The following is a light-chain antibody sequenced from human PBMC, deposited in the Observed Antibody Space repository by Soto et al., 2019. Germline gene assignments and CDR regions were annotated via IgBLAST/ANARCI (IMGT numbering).Light chain of an antibody. V-gene: IGKV1-27*01. CDR3: QKYNSAPPWT. J-gene: IGKJ1*01. Sequence: DIQMTQSPSSLSASVGDRVTITCRASQGISNYLAWYQQKPGKVPKLLIYAASTLQSGVPSRFSGGGSGIVFTLTISRLQPEDVGTYYCQKYNSAPPWTFGQGTKVEIK. CDR1: QGISNY. CDR2: AAS.